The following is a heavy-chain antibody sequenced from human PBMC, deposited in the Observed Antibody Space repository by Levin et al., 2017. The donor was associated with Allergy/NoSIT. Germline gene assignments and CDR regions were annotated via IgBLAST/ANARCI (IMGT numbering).Heavy chain of an antibody. J-gene: IGHJ3*02. V-gene: IGHV3-48*02. D-gene: IGHD4-17*01. CDR1: GFSLRTYS. CDR2: ISSASRTI. CDR3: ARDRTPTTVNTWDAIDR. Sequence: GGSLRLSCAASGFSLRTYSMNWVRQAPGKGLEWVSFISSASRTIYYEDSVKGRFTISRDDARNSLHLEMNSLRDEDTALYYCARDRTPTTVNTWDAIDRWGQGTMVTVSS.